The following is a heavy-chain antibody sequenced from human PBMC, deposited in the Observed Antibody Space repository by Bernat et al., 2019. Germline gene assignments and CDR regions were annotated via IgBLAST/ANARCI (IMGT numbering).Heavy chain of an antibody. D-gene: IGHD4-23*01. CDR1: GGSISSSSYY. V-gene: IGHV4-39*01. CDR2: IYYSGST. CDR3: ARRRSLGYGGVTDFDY. Sequence: QLQLQEPGPGLVKPSETLSLTCTVSGGSISSSSYYWGWIRQPPGKGLEWIGSIYYSGSTYYNPSLKSRVTISVDTSKNQFSLKLSSVTAADTAVYYCARRRSLGYGGVTDFDYWGQGTLVTVSS. J-gene: IGHJ4*02.